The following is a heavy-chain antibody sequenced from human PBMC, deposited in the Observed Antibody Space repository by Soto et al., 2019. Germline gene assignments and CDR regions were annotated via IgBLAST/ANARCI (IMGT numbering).Heavy chain of an antibody. CDR2: IKSKTDGGTT. CDR1: GFTFSNAW. J-gene: IGHJ4*02. D-gene: IGHD3-3*01. V-gene: IGHV3-15*01. CDR3: TTETLGYYDFWSGYGG. Sequence: EVQLVESGGGLVKPGGSLRLSCAASGFTFSNAWMSWVRQAPGKGLEWVSRIKSKTDGGTTDYAAPVKGRFTISSDDSKNTLYLQMNSMKTEDTAGYYCTTETLGYYDFWSGYGGWGQGTLVTVSS.